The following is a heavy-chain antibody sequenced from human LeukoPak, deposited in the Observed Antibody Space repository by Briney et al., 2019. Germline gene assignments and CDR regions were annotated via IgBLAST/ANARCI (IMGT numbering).Heavy chain of an antibody. CDR1: GGSFSGYY. J-gene: IGHJ3*02. V-gene: IGHV4-34*01. CDR3: ARAEYSSSWYQTAFDI. CDR2: INHSGST. Sequence: SETLSLTCAVYGGSFSGYYWSWIRQPPVKGLEWIGEINHSGSTNYNPSLKSRVTISVDTSKNQFSLKLSSVTAADTAVYYCARAEYSSSWYQTAFDIWGQGTMVTVSS. D-gene: IGHD6-13*01.